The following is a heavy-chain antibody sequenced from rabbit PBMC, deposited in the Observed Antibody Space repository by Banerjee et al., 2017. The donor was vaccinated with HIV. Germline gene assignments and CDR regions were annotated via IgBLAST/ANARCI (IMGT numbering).Heavy chain of an antibody. CDR1: GFSFSNKYV. Sequence: LEESGGGLVKPEGSLTLTCKASGFSFSNKYVMCWVRQAPGKGLEWIACINTISGDTVYATWAKGRFTISKTSSTTVTLQMTSLTAADTATYFCVRDLAGVIGWNFGLWGQGTLVTVS. J-gene: IGHJ3*01. V-gene: IGHV1S45*01. CDR3: VRDLAGVIGWNFGL. CDR2: INTISGDT. D-gene: IGHD4-1*01.